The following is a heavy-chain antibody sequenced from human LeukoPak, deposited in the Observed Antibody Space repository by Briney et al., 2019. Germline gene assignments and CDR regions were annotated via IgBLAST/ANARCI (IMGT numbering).Heavy chain of an antibody. CDR1: GGSITTYY. CDR3: ARLNYYFYGTDV. V-gene: IGHV4-59*08. J-gene: IGHJ6*02. Sequence: SETLSLTCTLSGGSITTYYWSWIRQPPGKGHEWIGYIHYRGTTNYNPSLKSRVTISVDTSKNQFSLNMRSVTASDTAVYYCARLNYYFYGTDVWGQGTSVTVSS. CDR2: IHYRGTT.